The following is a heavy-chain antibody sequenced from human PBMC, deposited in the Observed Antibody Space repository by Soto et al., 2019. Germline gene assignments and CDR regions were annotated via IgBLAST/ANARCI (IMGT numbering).Heavy chain of an antibody. D-gene: IGHD3-3*01. V-gene: IGHV3-23*01. CDR1: GFTFSSYA. CDR2: ISGSGGST. J-gene: IGHJ4*02. CDR3: AKAIERFLEWLSPVSDYGGY. Sequence: EVQLLESGGGLVQPGGSLRLSCAASGFTFSSYAMSWVRQAPGKGLEWVSAISGSGGSTYYADSVKGRFTISRDNSKNTLYLQMNSLRAEDTAVYYCAKAIERFLEWLSPVSDYGGYWGQGTLVTVSS.